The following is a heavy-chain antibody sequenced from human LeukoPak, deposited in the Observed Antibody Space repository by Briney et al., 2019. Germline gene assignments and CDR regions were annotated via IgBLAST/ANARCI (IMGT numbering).Heavy chain of an antibody. CDR1: GFTFSSYG. D-gene: IGHD6-19*01. CDR2: ISYDGSNK. V-gene: IGHV3-30*03. CDR3: ARMSIAVGTGSY. J-gene: IGHJ4*02. Sequence: HPGGSLRLSCAASGFTFSSYGMHWVRQAPGKGLEWVAVISYDGSNKYYADSVKGRFTISRDNSKNTLYLQMNSLKAEDTAVYYCARMSIAVGTGSYWGQGSLVSVSS.